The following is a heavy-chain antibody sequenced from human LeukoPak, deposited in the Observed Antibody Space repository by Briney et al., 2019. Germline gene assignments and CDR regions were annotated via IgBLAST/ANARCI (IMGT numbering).Heavy chain of an antibody. D-gene: IGHD3-3*01. V-gene: IGHV4-31*03. CDR1: GGSISSGGYY. Sequence: PSETLSLTCTVSGGSISSGGYYWGWIRQHPGKGLEWIGYIYYSGSTYYNPSLKSRVTISVDTSKNQFSLKLSSVTAADTAVYYCARGTPITIFGVVIPYWFDPWGQGTLVTVSS. CDR3: ARGTPITIFGVVIPYWFDP. J-gene: IGHJ5*02. CDR2: IYYSGST.